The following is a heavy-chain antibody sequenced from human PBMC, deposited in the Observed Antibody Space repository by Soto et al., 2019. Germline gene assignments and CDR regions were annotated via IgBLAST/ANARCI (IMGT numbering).Heavy chain of an antibody. CDR3: ARPYCGGDCSVDY. D-gene: IGHD2-21*02. Sequence: PGESLKISCKGSGDSFTNYWIGWVRQMPGKGLEWMGIIYPGDSDTRYSPSFQGQVTISADKSINTAYLQWSSLKASDTAMYYCARPYCGGDCSVDYWGRGTLVTVSS. CDR2: IYPGDSDT. J-gene: IGHJ4*02. CDR1: GDSFTNYW. V-gene: IGHV5-51*01.